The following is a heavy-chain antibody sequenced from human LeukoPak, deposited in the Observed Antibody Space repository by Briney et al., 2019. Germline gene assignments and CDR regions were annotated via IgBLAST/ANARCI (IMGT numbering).Heavy chain of an antibody. Sequence: SETLSLTCTVSGGSISSSSYYWGWVRQPPGKGLEWIGSIYYSGITYYNPALKSRVTIAVYTCKNDVSLKWSAVTGADTAVYYCARVGGYTSYWYFHLWGRGTLVPVSS. D-gene: IGHD5-12*01. CDR1: GGSISSSSYY. V-gene: IGHV4-39*07. CDR3: ARVGGYTSYWYFHL. CDR2: IYYSGIT. J-gene: IGHJ2*01.